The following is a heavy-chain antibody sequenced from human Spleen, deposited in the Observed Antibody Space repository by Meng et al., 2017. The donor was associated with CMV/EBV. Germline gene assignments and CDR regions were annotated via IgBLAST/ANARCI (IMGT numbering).Heavy chain of an antibody. CDR1: GFTCSDHF. D-gene: IGHD6-13*01. V-gene: IGHV3-11*01. J-gene: IGHJ6*02. CDR3: AKTSSSWPPAPPYSSGMDV. Sequence: GESLKISCAASGFTCSDHFMTWIRQPPGKGLEWVSYISSSGTIIYYADSVKGRFTISRDNAKNSLYLQMNSLRVEDTAVYYCAKTSSSWPPAPPYSSGMDVWGQGTTVTVSS. CDR2: ISSSGTII.